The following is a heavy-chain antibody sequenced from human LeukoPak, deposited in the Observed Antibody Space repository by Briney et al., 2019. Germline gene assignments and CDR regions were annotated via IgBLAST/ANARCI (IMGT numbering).Heavy chain of an antibody. D-gene: IGHD3-9*01. CDR2: ISGSGGST. J-gene: IGHJ4*02. Sequence: GESLRLSCAASGFTFSSYAMSWVRQAPGKGLEWVSAISGSGGSTYYADSVKGRFTISRDNSKNTLYLQMNSLRAEDTAVYYCAKHYAYYDILTGSDYWGQGTLVTVSS. V-gene: IGHV3-23*01. CDR1: GFTFSSYA. CDR3: AKHYAYYDILTGSDY.